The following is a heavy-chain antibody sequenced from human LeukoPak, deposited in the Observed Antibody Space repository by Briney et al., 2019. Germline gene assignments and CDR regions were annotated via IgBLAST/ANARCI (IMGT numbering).Heavy chain of an antibody. Sequence: SETLSLTCSGSGGSISTYYWTWLRQPPGKGLEWIGYIDYSGSTNYIPSLRSRVTISVDTSKNQFSLKLRSVTAADTAVYYCARVRRYSGRPDASDIWGQGTMVTVSS. J-gene: IGHJ3*02. CDR2: IDYSGST. CDR3: ARVRRYSGRPDASDI. CDR1: GGSISTYY. V-gene: IGHV4-59*01. D-gene: IGHD1-26*01.